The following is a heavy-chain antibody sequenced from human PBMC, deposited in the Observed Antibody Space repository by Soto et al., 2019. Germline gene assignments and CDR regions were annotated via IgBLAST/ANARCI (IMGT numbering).Heavy chain of an antibody. Sequence: VQLLESGGGLVQPGGSLRLSCAASGFTFSSYAMSWVRQAPGKGLEWVSAISGSGGSTYYADSVKGRLTISRDNFKTTLNLQIDSLRAEDTAVYYCAKDRESDIASAGSPFDYWGQGTLVTVSS. D-gene: IGHD6-13*01. CDR1: GFTFSSYA. J-gene: IGHJ4*02. V-gene: IGHV3-23*01. CDR2: ISGSGGST. CDR3: AKDRESDIASAGSPFDY.